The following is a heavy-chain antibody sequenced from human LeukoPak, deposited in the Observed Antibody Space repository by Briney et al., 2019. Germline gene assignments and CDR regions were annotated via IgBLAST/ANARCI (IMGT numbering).Heavy chain of an antibody. J-gene: IGHJ4*02. Sequence: GGSLRLSCAASGFTFNTYAMSWVRQAPGKRLEWVSFISDSGGHEFYADSVKGRFTISRDNSKNTLYLQMNSLRAEDTAVYYCARGGYSSGWFTFDYWGQGTLVTVSS. D-gene: IGHD6-19*01. V-gene: IGHV3-23*01. CDR3: ARGGYSSGWFTFDY. CDR1: GFTFNTYA. CDR2: ISDSGGHE.